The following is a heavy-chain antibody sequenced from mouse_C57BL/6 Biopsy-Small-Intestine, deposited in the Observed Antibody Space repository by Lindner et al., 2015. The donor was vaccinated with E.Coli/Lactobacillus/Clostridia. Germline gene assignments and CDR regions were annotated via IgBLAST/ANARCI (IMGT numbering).Heavy chain of an antibody. Sequence: SVKVSCKASGDTFSTYAINWVRQAPGQGLEWMGGIIPIFGTPNYAQKFQDRVTFTADESTSTAYMELSSLRSEDTAVYFCARPSYGYSYGYSLDYWGQGTLVTVSS. V-gene: IGHV1-4*01. CDR2: IIPIFGTP. J-gene: IGHJ4*01. CDR1: GDTFSTYA. CDR3: ARPSYGYSYGYSLDY. D-gene: IGHD2-2*01.